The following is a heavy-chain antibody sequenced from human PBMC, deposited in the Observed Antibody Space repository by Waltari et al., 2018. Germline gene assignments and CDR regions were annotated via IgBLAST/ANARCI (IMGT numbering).Heavy chain of an antibody. V-gene: IGHV1-69*12. CDR3: ARSGSYDGWFDP. CDR1: GGTFSSYA. J-gene: IGHJ5*02. D-gene: IGHD1-26*01. CDR2: IITIIGTE. Sequence: QVQLVQSGAEVQKPGSSVKVSCKASGGTFSSYAISWVRQAPGQGLEWMGGIITIIGTENYAQKFQGRVTITADESTSTAYMELSSLRSEDTAVYYCARSGSYDGWFDPWGQGTLVTVSS.